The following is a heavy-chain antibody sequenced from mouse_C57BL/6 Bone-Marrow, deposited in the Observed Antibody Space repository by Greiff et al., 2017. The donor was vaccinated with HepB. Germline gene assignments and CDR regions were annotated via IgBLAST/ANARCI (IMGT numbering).Heavy chain of an antibody. CDR3: ARDYYYGTSAMDY. Sequence: VQLKESGPGLVKPSQSLSLTCSVTGYSITSGYYWNWIRQFPGNKLEWMGYISYDGSNNYNPSLKNRISITRDTSKNQFFLKLNSVTTEDTATYYCARDYYYGTSAMDYWGQGTSVTVSS. V-gene: IGHV3-6*01. CDR1: GYSITSGYY. D-gene: IGHD1-1*01. CDR2: ISYDGSN. J-gene: IGHJ4*01.